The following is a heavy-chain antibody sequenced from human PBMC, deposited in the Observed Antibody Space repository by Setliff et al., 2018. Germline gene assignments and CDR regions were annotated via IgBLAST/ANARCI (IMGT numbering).Heavy chain of an antibody. V-gene: IGHV3-33*08. CDR2: IWDDGGNK. Sequence: GGSLRLSCAASGFTFSSYWMHWVRQAPGKGLEWVAVIWDDGGNKYHADSVKGRFTISRDNSKTTLYLQMNSLRPEDTAVYYCARTCSGSGCYAGLESWGQGTPVTVSS. J-gene: IGHJ4*02. CDR1: GFTFSSYW. D-gene: IGHD2-15*01. CDR3: ARTCSGSGCYAGLES.